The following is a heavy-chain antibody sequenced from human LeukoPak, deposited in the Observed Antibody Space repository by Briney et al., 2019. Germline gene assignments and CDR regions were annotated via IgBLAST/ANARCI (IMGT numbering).Heavy chain of an antibody. J-gene: IGHJ4*02. CDR1: GFTDNTNH. V-gene: IGHV3-66*01. CDR2: INNGDTT. CDR3: TRSTAWSRWDY. D-gene: IGHD1-1*01. Sequence: GGSLRLSCAASGFTDNTNHMSWVRQAPGKGLEWVSIINNGDTTYYADSAKGRLTISRDNSKNTLYLQVNSLRVEDRAVYYCTRSTAWSRWDYWGPGTLVTVSS.